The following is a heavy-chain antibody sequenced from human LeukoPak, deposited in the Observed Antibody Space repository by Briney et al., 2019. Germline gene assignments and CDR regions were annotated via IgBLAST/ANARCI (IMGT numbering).Heavy chain of an antibody. J-gene: IGHJ4*02. V-gene: IGHV3-21*01. D-gene: IGHD1-14*01. CDR2: ITGGSDHI. Sequence: PGGSLRLSCAASGFTFSSYGMNWVRQAPGKGLEWVSSITGGSDHIYHADSVKGRFTISRDNAKNSLYLQMNSLRAEDTAVYYCARGSTVHRVLFDYWAREPWSLSPQ. CDR3: ARGSTVHRVLFDY. CDR1: GFTFSSYG.